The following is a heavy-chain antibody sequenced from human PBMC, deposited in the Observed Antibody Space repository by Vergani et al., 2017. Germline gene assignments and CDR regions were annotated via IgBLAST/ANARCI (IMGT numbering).Heavy chain of an antibody. V-gene: IGHV3-48*01. D-gene: IGHD2-8*01. J-gene: IGHJ4*02. CDR2: ISRSSSTI. CDR3: ARQSRDVFCTNGVCPLGY. CDR1: GSTFSSYA. Sequence: EVHLLESGGGLVQSGGSLRLSCAASGSTFSSYAMNWVRQAPGKGLEWVSYISRSSSTIYYADSVKGRFTISRDNAKNSLHLQMNNLRAEDTAVYYCARQSRDVFCTNGVCPLGYWGQGALVTVSS.